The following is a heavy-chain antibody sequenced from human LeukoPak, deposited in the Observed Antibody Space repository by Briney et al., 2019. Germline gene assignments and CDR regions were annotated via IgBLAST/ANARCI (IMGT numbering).Heavy chain of an antibody. CDR1: GYTFTSYY. CDR2: INPSGGST. J-gene: IGHJ5*02. Sequence: ASVKVSCKASGYTFTSYYMHWVRQAPGQGLEWMGIINPSGGSTSYAQKFQGRVTMTRDTSTSTVYMELSNLRSEDTAVYYCAREGTMVRGVINWFDPWGQGTLVTVSS. D-gene: IGHD3-10*01. V-gene: IGHV1-46*01. CDR3: AREGTMVRGVINWFDP.